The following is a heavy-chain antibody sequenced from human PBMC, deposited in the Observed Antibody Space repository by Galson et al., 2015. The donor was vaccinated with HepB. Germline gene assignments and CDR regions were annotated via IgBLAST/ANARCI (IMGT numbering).Heavy chain of an antibody. J-gene: IGHJ4*02. V-gene: IGHV3-7*03. CDR3: ARDWSLLTGHAIERFDS. D-gene: IGHD1-20*01. Sequence: SLRLSCAASGFTFSTYWVNWVRQAPGKGLEWVANIKPHGTEMYYVDSVKGRFTISRDDAKNSVYLQMNSLRAEDTAVYYCARDWSLLTGHAIERFDSWGQGTLVTVSS. CDR2: IKPHGTEM. CDR1: GFTFSTYW.